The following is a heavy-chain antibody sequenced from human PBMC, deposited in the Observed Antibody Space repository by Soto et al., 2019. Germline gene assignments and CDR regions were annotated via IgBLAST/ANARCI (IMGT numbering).Heavy chain of an antibody. D-gene: IGHD6-13*01. V-gene: IGHV5-10-1*01. CDR1: GYSFTSYW. CDR3: ARHEAAAAAEYYYYGMDV. Sequence: GESLKISCKGSGYSFTSYWISWVRQMPGKGLEWMGRIDPSDSYTNYSPSFQGHVTISADKSISTAYLQWSSLKASDTAMYYCARHEAAAAAEYYYYGMDVWGQGTTVTVSS. J-gene: IGHJ6*02. CDR2: IDPSDSYT.